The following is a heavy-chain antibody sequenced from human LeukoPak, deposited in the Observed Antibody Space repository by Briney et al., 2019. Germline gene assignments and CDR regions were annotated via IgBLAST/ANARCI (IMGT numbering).Heavy chain of an antibody. V-gene: IGHV3-73*01. CDR3: TRHSEQYYDFWSGYSGDY. Sequence: GGSLRLSCAASGFTFSGSAMRWVRQASGKGLEWVGRIRSKANSYATAYAASVKGRFTISRDDSKNTAYLQMNSLKTEDTAVYYCTRHSEQYYDFWSGYSGDYWGQGTLVTVSS. CDR1: GFTFSGSA. CDR2: IRSKANSYAT. D-gene: IGHD3-3*01. J-gene: IGHJ4*02.